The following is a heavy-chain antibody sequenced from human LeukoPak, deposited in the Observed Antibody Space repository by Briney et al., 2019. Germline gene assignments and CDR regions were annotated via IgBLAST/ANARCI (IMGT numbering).Heavy chain of an antibody. CDR2: TSGSGGST. V-gene: IGHV3-23*01. J-gene: IGHJ4*02. Sequence: GGSLRLSCAASGFTFSSYAMSWVRQAPGKGLEWVSATSGSGGSTYYADSVKGRFTISRDNSKNTLYLRMNSLRAEDTAVYYCAKLGSWYYFDYWGQGTLVTVSS. CDR1: GFTFSSYA. D-gene: IGHD6-13*01. CDR3: AKLGSWYYFDY.